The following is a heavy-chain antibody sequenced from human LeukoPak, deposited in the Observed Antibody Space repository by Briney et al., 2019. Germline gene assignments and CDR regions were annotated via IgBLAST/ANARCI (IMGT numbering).Heavy chain of an antibody. V-gene: IGHV3-9*01. J-gene: IGHJ4*02. CDR1: GFTFDDYA. Sequence: GRSLRLSCAASGFTFDDYAMHWVRQAPGKGLEWVSGISWNSGSIGYADSVKGRFTISRDNAKNSLYLQMNSLRAEDTALYYCAKSSFGESNFDYWGQGTLVTVSS. CDR3: AKSSFGESNFDY. CDR2: ISWNSGSI. D-gene: IGHD3-10*01.